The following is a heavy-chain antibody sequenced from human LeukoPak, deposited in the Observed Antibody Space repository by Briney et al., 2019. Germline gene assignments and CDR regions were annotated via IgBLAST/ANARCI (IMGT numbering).Heavy chain of an antibody. D-gene: IGHD2-15*01. CDR3: ARNGGFFDY. V-gene: IGHV4-34*01. CDR2: INHSGST. J-gene: IGHJ4*02. CDR1: SVYITSSY. Sequence: SETLSLTCTVPSVYITSSYWSRIPQPPRKGLQWLGEINHSGSTNYNPSLKSRVTVSVDTSKTQFSLKLSSVTAADTAVYYCARNGGFFDYWGQGTLVTVS.